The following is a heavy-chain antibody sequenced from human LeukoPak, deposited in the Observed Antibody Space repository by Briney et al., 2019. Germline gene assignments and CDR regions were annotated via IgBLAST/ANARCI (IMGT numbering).Heavy chain of an antibody. J-gene: IGHJ3*02. CDR1: GGTFNSYA. CDR3: ATEKHVDIVATGEAFDI. D-gene: IGHD5-12*01. Sequence: GASVKVSCKASGGTFNSYAISWVRQAPGQGLEWMGGIIPMSDTANYPQKFRGRLTITADIPTSTVYMELSSLRSEDTAVYYCATEKHVDIVATGEAFDIWGQGTMVTVSS. V-gene: IGHV1-69*06. CDR2: IIPMSDTA.